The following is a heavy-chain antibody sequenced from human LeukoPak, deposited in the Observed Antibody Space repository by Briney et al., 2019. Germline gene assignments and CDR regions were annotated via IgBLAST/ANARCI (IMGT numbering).Heavy chain of an antibody. D-gene: IGHD1-20*01. CDR3: ARDLGITGSQRLMDV. CDR2: INPNSGGT. J-gene: IGHJ6*03. CDR1: GYTFTGYY. V-gene: IGHV1-2*02. Sequence: GASVKVSCMASGYTFTGYYMHWVRQAPGQGLEWMGWINPNSGGTNYAQKFQGRVTMTRDTSISTAYMELSRLRSDDTAVYYCARDLGITGSQRLMDVWGKGTTVTVSS.